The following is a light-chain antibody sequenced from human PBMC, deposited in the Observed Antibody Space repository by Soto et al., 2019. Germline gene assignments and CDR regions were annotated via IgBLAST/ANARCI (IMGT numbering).Light chain of an antibody. CDR3: QQYNSYPWT. CDR2: DAS. J-gene: IGKJ1*01. Sequence: DIQMTQSPSTLSASVGDRVTITCRASQSISSWLAWYQQKPGKAPKLLICDASSLEGGVPSRFSGSGSGTEFTLTISSLQPDDFATYYCQQYNSYPWTFGQGTKV. V-gene: IGKV1-5*01. CDR1: QSISSW.